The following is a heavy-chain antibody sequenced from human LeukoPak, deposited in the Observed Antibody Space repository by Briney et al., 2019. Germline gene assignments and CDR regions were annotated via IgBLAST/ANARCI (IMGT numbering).Heavy chain of an antibody. CDR3: ARVTYYYDSSGYYDY. V-gene: IGHV3-11*01. CDR2: ISSSGSTI. Sequence: PGGSLRLSCAASGFTFSGYYMSWIRQAPGKGLEWVSYISSSGSTIYYADSVKGRFTISRDNAKNSLYLQMNSLRAEDTAVYYCARVTYYYDSSGYYDYWGQGTLVTVSS. J-gene: IGHJ4*02. CDR1: GFTFSGYY. D-gene: IGHD3-22*01.